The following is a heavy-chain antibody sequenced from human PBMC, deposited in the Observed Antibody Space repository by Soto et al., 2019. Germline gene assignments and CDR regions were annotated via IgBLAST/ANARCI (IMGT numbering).Heavy chain of an antibody. CDR2: IYSGGST. V-gene: IGHV3-53*04. D-gene: IGHD1-26*01. J-gene: IGHJ6*03. CDR1: GFTVSSNY. CDR3: ASGGGALSYYYYYMDV. Sequence: GGSLRLSCAASGFTVSSNYMSWVRQAPGKGLEWVSVIYSGGSTYYADSVKGRFTISRHNSKNTLYLQMNSLRAEDTAVYYCASGGGALSYYYYYMDVWGKGTTVTVSS.